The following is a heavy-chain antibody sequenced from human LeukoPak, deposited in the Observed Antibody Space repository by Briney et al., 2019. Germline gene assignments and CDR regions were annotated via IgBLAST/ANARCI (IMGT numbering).Heavy chain of an antibody. CDR2: INPNSGGT. V-gene: IGHV1-2*02. J-gene: IGHJ4*02. Sequence: ASVTVSCMASRYTFTGYYIHSVRPAPGQGLGWVGWINPNSGGTNYAQKFQGRVTMTRDTSISTAYMELSRLRSDDTAVYYCARDNVGSLEYWGQGTLVTVSS. CDR1: RYTFTGYY. CDR3: ARDNVGSLEY. D-gene: IGHD1-1*01.